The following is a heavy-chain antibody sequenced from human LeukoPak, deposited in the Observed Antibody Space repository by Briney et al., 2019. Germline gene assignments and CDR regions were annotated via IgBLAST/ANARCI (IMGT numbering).Heavy chain of an antibody. J-gene: IGHJ4*02. CDR3: ARAGGYASSWAY. V-gene: IGHV3-7*01. Sequence: GGSLRLSCAASGFTFSSYWMSWVRQAPGEGLEWVANIKQDGSGKNYVDSVKGRFTISRDNAKNSLDLQMNSLRGEDTAVYYCARAGGYASSWAYWGQGTLVTVSS. CDR1: GFTFSSYW. D-gene: IGHD5-12*01. CDR2: IKQDGSGK.